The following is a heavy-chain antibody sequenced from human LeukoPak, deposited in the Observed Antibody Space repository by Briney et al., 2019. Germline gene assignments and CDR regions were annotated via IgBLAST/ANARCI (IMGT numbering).Heavy chain of an antibody. V-gene: IGHV1-69*05. Sequence: SVKVSCKASGGTFSSYAISWVRQAPGQGLEWMGGIIPIFGTADYAQKFQGRVTITTDESTSTAYMELSSLRSEDTAVYYCARESPLGVTFGYWGQGTLVTVSS. CDR2: IIPIFGTA. J-gene: IGHJ4*02. CDR1: GGTFSSYA. CDR3: ARESPLGVTFGY. D-gene: IGHD2-21*02.